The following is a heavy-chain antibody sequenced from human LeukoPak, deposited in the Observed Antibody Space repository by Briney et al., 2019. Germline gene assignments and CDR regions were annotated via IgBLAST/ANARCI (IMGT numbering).Heavy chain of an antibody. J-gene: IGHJ6*03. CDR1: GGSFSGYY. CDR2: INHSGST. D-gene: IGHD1-1*01. V-gene: IGHV4-34*01. CDR3: ARGVHWNYYYYYMDV. Sequence: SETLSLTCAVYGGSFSGYYWSWIRQPPGKGLEWIGEINHSGSTNYNPSLKSRVTISVDTSKNQFPLKLSSVTAADTAVYYCARGVHWNYYYYYMDVWGKGTTVTVSS.